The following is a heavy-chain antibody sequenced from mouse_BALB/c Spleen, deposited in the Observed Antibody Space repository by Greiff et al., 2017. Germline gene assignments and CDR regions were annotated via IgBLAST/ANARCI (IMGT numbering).Heavy chain of an antibody. J-gene: IGHJ2*01. Sequence: QVQLKESGAELMKPGASVKISCKATGYTFSSYWIEWVKQRPGHGLEWIGEILPGSGSTNYNEKFKGKATFTADTSSNTAYMQLSSLTSEDSAVYYCARSRRITTALDYWGQGTTLTVSS. V-gene: IGHV1-9*01. CDR3: ARSRRITTALDY. CDR1: GYTFSSYW. D-gene: IGHD1-2*01. CDR2: ILPGSGST.